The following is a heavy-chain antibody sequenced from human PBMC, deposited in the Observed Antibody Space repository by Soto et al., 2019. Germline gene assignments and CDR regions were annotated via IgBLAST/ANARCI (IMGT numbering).Heavy chain of an antibody. CDR1: GFTFSSYS. CDR2: ISSSSSTI. J-gene: IGHJ6*02. Sequence: GGSLRLSCAASGFTFSSYSMNWVRQAPGKGLEWVSYISSSSSTIYYADSVKGRFTISRDNAKNSLYLQMNSLRDEDTAVYYCAREGSPTSYCSSTSCYGMDVRGQGTTVTVSS. CDR3: AREGSPTSYCSSTSCYGMDV. V-gene: IGHV3-48*02. D-gene: IGHD2-2*01.